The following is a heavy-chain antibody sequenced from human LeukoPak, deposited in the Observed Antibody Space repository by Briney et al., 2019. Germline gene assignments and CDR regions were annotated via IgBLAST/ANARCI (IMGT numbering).Heavy chain of an antibody. D-gene: IGHD2-15*01. CDR1: GDSISNYY. CDR2: IYYSGST. CDR3: ARETCSGGSCFQFDF. Sequence: SETLSLTCTVSGDSISNYYWSWIRQSPGKGLEWIGYIYYSGSTNYNPSLKSRVTISVDTSKNQFSPKLSSMTAADTAVYYCARETCSGGSCFQFDFWGQGTLVTVSS. V-gene: IGHV4-59*01. J-gene: IGHJ4*02.